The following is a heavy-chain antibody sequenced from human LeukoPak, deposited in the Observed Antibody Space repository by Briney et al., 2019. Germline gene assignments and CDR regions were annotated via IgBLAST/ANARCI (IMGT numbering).Heavy chain of an antibody. CDR3: AREGGDPFTTFFDY. V-gene: IGHV3-21*01. CDR2: ISSSSSYI. J-gene: IGHJ4*02. CDR1: GFTFSSYS. D-gene: IGHD2/OR15-2a*01. Sequence: PGGSLRLSCAASGFTFSSYSMNWVRQAPGKGLEWVSSISSSSSYIYYADSAKGRFTISRDNAKNSPYLQMNSLRAEDTAVYYCAREGGDPFTTFFDYWGRGTLVTVSS.